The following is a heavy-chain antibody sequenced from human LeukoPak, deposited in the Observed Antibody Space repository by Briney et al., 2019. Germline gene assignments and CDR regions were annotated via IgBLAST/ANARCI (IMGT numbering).Heavy chain of an antibody. CDR3: ASSSIAARPYYYYYYMDV. CDR1: GGSISSYY. V-gene: IGHV4-4*07. J-gene: IGHJ6*03. D-gene: IGHD6-6*01. Sequence: PSETLSLTCTVSGGSISSYYWSWIRQPAGKGLEWIGRIYTSGSTNYNPSLKSRVTMSVDTSKNQFSLKLSSVTAADTAVYYCASSSIAARPYYYYYYMDVWGKGTTVTVSS. CDR2: IYTSGST.